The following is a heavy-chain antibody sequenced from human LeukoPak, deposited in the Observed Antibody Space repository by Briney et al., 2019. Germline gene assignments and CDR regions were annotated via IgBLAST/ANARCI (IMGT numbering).Heavy chain of an antibody. Sequence: PGGSLRLSCAASGFTFSSYAMHWVRQAPGKGLEYVSAISSNGGSTYYANSVKGRFTISRDNAKNSLYLQMNSLRAEDTALYYCAKDISGLVVPAAILDYWGQGTLVTVSS. J-gene: IGHJ4*02. CDR2: ISSNGGST. CDR1: GFTFSSYA. CDR3: AKDISGLVVPAAILDY. D-gene: IGHD2-2*01. V-gene: IGHV3-64*01.